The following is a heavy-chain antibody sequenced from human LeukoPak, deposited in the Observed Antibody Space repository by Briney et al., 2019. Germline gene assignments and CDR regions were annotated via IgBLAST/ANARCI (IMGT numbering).Heavy chain of an antibody. CDR2: IYHSVST. D-gene: IGHD6-13*01. CDR1: GGSINSSSTYY. V-gene: IGHV4-39*07. CDR3: ARDGSWYVNWFDP. Sequence: SETLSLTCTVSGGSINSSSTYYWGWILQPPGKGLEWIGSIYHSVSTYYNPSLKSRVTISVDTSKNQFSLKMSSVTAADTAVYYCARDGSWYVNWFDPWGKGTLVTASS. J-gene: IGHJ5*02.